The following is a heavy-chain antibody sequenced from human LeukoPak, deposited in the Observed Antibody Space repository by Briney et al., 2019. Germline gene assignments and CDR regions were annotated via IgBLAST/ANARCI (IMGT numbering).Heavy chain of an antibody. V-gene: IGHV1-18*01. J-gene: IGHJ5*02. CDR3: ARGGHEYYYDSSGYYLNWFDP. CDR2: ISGYNGNT. Sequence: ASVKVSCKASGYTFTSYGITWVRQAPGQGLEGMGWISGYNGNTNYAQKFQGRVTMTTDTSTSTAYMELRSLRSDDTAVYYCARGGHEYYYDSSGYYLNWFDPWGQGTLVTVSS. D-gene: IGHD3-22*01. CDR1: GYTFTSYG.